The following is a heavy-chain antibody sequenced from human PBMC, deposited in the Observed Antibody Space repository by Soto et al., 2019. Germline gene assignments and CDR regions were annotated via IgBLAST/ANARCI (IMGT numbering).Heavy chain of an antibody. Sequence: GGSLRLSCAASGFHFSSYDMHWVRPATGKGLEWVSAIGTAGDTYYPGSVKGRFTISRENAKNSLYLQMNSLRAGDTAVYYCAREGANSSGSKSPYYYYYMDVWGKGTTVTVSS. V-gene: IGHV3-13*01. CDR1: GFHFSSYD. J-gene: IGHJ6*03. CDR2: IGTAGDT. D-gene: IGHD6-19*01. CDR3: AREGANSSGSKSPYYYYYMDV.